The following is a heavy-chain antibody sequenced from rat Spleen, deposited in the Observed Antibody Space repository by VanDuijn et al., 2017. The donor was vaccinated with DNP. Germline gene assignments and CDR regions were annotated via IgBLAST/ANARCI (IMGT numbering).Heavy chain of an antibody. D-gene: IGHD1-11*01. Sequence: EVQLVESGGGLVQPGRSMKLSCAASGFPFSDYYMAWVRQAPTKGLEWVAVISHDGRTTFYRDSVKGRFTISRDNAKNTLSLQMDSLRSEETATYYCARHGVYGGYEDWFAYWGQGTLVTVSS. CDR2: ISHDGRTT. J-gene: IGHJ3*01. CDR1: GFPFSDYY. V-gene: IGHV5S11*01. CDR3: ARHGVYGGYEDWFAY.